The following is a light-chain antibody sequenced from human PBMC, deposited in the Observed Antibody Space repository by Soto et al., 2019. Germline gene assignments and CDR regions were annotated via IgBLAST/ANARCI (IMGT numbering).Light chain of an antibody. CDR1: TGPVTSGFY. Sequence: QAVVTQEPSLTVSPGGTVTLTCASSTGPVTSGFYPHWVQQKPGQAPRTLIYSTTNKHSWTPARFSGSLLGGKAALTLLGAQPEDEAEYYRLLSFSGDDYVFGTGTKVTV. V-gene: IGLV7-43*01. CDR3: LLSFSGDDYV. J-gene: IGLJ1*01. CDR2: STT.